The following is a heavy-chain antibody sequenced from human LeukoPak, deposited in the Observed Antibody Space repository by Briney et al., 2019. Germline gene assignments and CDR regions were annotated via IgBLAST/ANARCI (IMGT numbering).Heavy chain of an antibody. CDR1: GGSISGQY. V-gene: IGHV4-59*11. J-gene: IGHJ4*02. D-gene: IGHD1-26*01. Sequence: SETLSLTCTVSGGSISGQYWSWIRRPPGRGLEWIAYIHSTGRTNYNPSLKSRVTILVDTSKNQFSLQLKSVTAADTAVYYCARTTPGGSGDYWGQGTLVTVSS. CDR3: ARTTPGGSGDY. CDR2: IHSTGRT.